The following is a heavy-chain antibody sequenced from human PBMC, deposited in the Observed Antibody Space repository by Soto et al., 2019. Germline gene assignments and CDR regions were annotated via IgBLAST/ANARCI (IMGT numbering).Heavy chain of an antibody. CDR3: ARPYSSSGGLWFDP. CDR1: GGSISSYY. D-gene: IGHD6-13*01. V-gene: IGHV4-59*08. J-gene: IGHJ5*02. CDR2: IYYSGST. Sequence: SETLSLTCTVSGGSISSYYWSWIRQPPGKGLEWIGYIYYSGSTNYNPSLKSRVTISVDTSKNQFSLKLSSVTAADTAVYYCARPYSSSGGLWFDPWGQGTLVTVSS.